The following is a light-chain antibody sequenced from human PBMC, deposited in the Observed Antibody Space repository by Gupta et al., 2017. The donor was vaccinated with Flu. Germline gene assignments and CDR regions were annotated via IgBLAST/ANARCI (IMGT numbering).Light chain of an antibody. V-gene: IGLV2-14*03. J-gene: IGLJ2*01. CDR3: SSYTSSTTVI. CDR1: GSDIGGYDY. Sequence: FALTQPASVSGSPEQSITISCTGTGSDIGGYDYVSWYQQHPGNAPKLIIFDVSDRPSGVSPRFSGSKSGNTASLTISGLQADDEADYYCSSYTSSTTVIFGGGTRVTVL. CDR2: DVS.